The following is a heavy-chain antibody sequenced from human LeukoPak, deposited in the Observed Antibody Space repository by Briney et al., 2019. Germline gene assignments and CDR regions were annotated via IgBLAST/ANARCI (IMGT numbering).Heavy chain of an antibody. Sequence: GASVKVSCKASGYTFTSYAMHWVRQAPGQRLEWMGWINAGNGNTKYSQKFQGRVTITRDTSASTAYMELSSLRSEDTAVCYCARGRRKYSRSWDDAFDIWGQGTMVTVSS. CDR2: INAGNGNT. V-gene: IGHV1-3*01. J-gene: IGHJ3*02. CDR3: ARGRRKYSRSWDDAFDI. D-gene: IGHD6-13*01. CDR1: GYTFTSYA.